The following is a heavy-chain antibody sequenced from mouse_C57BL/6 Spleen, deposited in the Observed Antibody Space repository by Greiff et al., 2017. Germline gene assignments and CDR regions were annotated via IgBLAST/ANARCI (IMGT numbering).Heavy chain of an antibody. CDR3: ARRKGYYAMDY. V-gene: IGHV1-42*01. CDR1: GYSFTGYY. Sequence: EVQLQQSGPELVKPGASVKISCKASGYSFTGYYMNWVKQSPEKSLEWIGEINPSTGGTTYNQKFKAKATLTVDKSSSTAYMQLKSLTSEDSAVYYCARRKGYYAMDYWGQGTSVTVSS. J-gene: IGHJ4*01. CDR2: INPSTGGT.